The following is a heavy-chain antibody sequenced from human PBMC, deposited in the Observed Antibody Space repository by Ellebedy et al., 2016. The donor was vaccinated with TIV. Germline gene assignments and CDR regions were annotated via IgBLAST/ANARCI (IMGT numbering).Heavy chain of an antibody. CDR1: GYTFTGYY. Sequence: AASVKVSCKASGYTFTGYYMHWVRQAPGQGLQWMGWINPNSGGTKYAQKFQGRVTVTRETSITTAYMELSRLISDDTAVYYCARVGSSWYWWFDPWGQGTLVTVSS. CDR3: ARVGSSWYWWFDP. J-gene: IGHJ5*02. V-gene: IGHV1-2*02. CDR2: INPNSGGT. D-gene: IGHD6-13*01.